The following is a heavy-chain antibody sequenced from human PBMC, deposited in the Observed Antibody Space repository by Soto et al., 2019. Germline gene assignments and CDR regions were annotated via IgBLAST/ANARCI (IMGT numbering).Heavy chain of an antibody. J-gene: IGHJ4*02. CDR3: ARYLTGDPYYFDY. D-gene: IGHD7-27*01. CDR2: IYSGGST. CDR1: GFTVSSNY. V-gene: IGHV3-53*01. Sequence: GESLKISCAASGFTVSSNYMSWVRQAPGKGLEWVSVIYSGGSTYYADSVKGRFTISRDNSKNTLYLQMNSLRAEDTAVYYCARYLTGDPYYFDYWGQGTLVTVSS.